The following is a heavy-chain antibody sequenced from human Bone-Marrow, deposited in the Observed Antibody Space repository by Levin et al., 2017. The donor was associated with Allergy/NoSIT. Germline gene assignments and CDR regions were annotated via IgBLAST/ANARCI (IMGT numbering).Heavy chain of an antibody. V-gene: IGHV4-59*08. Sequence: PSETLSLTCTVSGGSISNYYWSWIRQPPGKGLEWIGYIYYSGSTNYNPSVKSRATISVDTSNNRFSLELSSVTAADTAVYYCARTGVGKYYNILAGYSSFDYWGQGTLVTVPS. CDR1: GGSISNYY. CDR2: IYYSGST. CDR3: ARTGVGKYYNILAGYSSFDY. D-gene: IGHD3-9*01. J-gene: IGHJ4*02.